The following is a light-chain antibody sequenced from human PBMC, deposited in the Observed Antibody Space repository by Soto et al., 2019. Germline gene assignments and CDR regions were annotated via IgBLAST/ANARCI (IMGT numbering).Light chain of an antibody. CDR2: EVS. Sequence: DIQMTQSPSALSASVGDRVTITCRASQSINKWMAWYQLKPGKAPQLLIYEVSTRVSGVPDRFSGSGSGTDFTLEISRVETDDVGIYYCMQSTQLPPTFGQGTRLGIE. V-gene: IGKV1-5*01. CDR3: MQSTQLPPT. CDR1: QSINKW. J-gene: IGKJ5*01.